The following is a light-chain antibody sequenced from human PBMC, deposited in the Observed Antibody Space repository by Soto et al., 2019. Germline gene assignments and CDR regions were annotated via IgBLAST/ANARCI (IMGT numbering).Light chain of an antibody. Sequence: QSVLTQPASVSGSPGQTITISCTGTNSDVGNYNHVSWYQQHPGKAPKLMIYEVSQRPSGVANRFSGSKSANTASLTIAGLPDEDEADYYRCSVASSNTCVFGGGTQVTVL. CDR1: NSDVGNYNH. CDR3: CSVASSNTCV. V-gene: IGLV2-23*02. J-gene: IGLJ2*01. CDR2: EVS.